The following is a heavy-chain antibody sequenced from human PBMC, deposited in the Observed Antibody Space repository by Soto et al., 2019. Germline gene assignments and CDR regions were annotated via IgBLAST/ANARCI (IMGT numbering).Heavy chain of an antibody. D-gene: IGHD3-22*01. J-gene: IGHJ4*02. V-gene: IGHV3-21*01. CDR1: GFTFSSYS. CDR2: ISSSSSYI. Sequence: EVQLVESGGGLVKPGGSLRLSCAASGFTFSSYSMNWVRQAPGKGLEWVSSISSSSSYIYYADSVKGRFTISRDNAKNSLYLQMNRLRAGDKAVYYCARGLFYYDSSGYLGYWGQGTLVTVSS. CDR3: ARGLFYYDSSGYLGY.